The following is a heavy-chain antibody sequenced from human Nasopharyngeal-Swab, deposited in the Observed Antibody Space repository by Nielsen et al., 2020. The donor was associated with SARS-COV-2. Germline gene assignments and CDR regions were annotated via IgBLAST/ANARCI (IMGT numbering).Heavy chain of an antibody. J-gene: IGHJ4*02. CDR1: GFNFTSYA. Sequence: GGSLRLSCSASGFNFTSYAIHCVRQPPGKGLEWVAVVSCDGTNTFYADSVKGRFAISRDNSRSTVSLQMNSLRSEDTAVYYCAKDRGGRSLDSWGQGTLVTVSS. D-gene: IGHD3-16*01. CDR3: AKDRGGRSLDS. CDR2: VSCDGTNT. V-gene: IGHV3-30-3*02.